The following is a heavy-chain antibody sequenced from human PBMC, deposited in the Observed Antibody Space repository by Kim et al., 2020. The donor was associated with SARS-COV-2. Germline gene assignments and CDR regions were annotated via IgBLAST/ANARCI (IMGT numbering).Heavy chain of an antibody. D-gene: IGHD3-22*01. CDR1: GGSISSYY. Sequence: SETLSLTCTVSGGSISSYYWSWVRQPPGKGLEWIGYIYYSGSTNYNPSLKSRVTISVDTSKNQFSLKLSSVTAADTAVYYCARPKSNYYDSSGYDDAFDIWGQGTMVTVSS. CDR2: IYYSGST. CDR3: ARPKSNYYDSSGYDDAFDI. V-gene: IGHV4-59*08. J-gene: IGHJ3*02.